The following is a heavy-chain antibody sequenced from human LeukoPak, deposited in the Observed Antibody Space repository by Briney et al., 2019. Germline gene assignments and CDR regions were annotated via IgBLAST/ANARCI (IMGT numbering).Heavy chain of an antibody. J-gene: IGHJ5*02. V-gene: IGHV3-64*02. CDR2: ISGSGDGT. Sequence: GGSLRLSCAASGFPFSGYSMHWVRQAPGKGLEDVAYISGSGDGTEYADSVKGRFTISRDNSKTTLYLQMGSLRTEDMAVYYCARQKGSGANWFDHWGQGTLVTVSS. CDR3: ARQKGSGANWFDH. D-gene: IGHD3-10*01. CDR1: GFPFSGYS.